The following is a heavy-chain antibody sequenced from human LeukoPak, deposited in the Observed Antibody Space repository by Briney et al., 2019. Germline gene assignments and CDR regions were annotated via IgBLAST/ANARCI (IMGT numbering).Heavy chain of an antibody. CDR1: GYTFTSYD. J-gene: IGHJ5*02. V-gene: IGHV1-8*01. CDR2: TNPNSGNT. Sequence: GASVKVSCKASGYTFTSYDINWVRQATGQGLEWMGWTNPNSGNTGYAQKFQGRVTMTRNTSISTAYMELSSLRSEDTAVYYCARGGGSGSYYKRDWFDPRGQGTLVTVSS. D-gene: IGHD3-10*01. CDR3: ARGGGSGSYYKRDWFDP.